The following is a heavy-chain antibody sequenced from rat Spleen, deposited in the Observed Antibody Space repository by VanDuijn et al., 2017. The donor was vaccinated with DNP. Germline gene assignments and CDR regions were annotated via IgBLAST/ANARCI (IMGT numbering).Heavy chain of an antibody. D-gene: IGHD1-9*01. CDR1: GFTFSDYY. J-gene: IGHJ2*01. V-gene: IGHV5-22*01. CDR2: INYDGSSI. CDR3: ARHSRTTAITEYFDY. Sequence: EVQLVESGGGLVQPGRSLTLSCAASGFTFSDYYMAWVRQAPKKGLEWVASINYDGSSIYYGDSVKGRFTMSRDNAKSTLYLQMNSLRSEDTATYYCARHSRTTAITEYFDYWGQGVMVTVSS.